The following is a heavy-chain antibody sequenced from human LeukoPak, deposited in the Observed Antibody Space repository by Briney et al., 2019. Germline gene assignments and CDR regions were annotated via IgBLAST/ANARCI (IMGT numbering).Heavy chain of an antibody. CDR3: ARHYYDSSGYSSFDY. CDR1: GGSISSYY. Sequence: SETLSLTCTVSGGSISSYYWSWIRQPPGKGLEWIGYIYYSGSTNYNPSLRSRVTISVDTSKNQFSLKLSSVTAADTAVYYCARHYYDSSGYSSFDYWGQGTLVTVSS. J-gene: IGHJ4*02. V-gene: IGHV4-59*01. D-gene: IGHD3-22*01. CDR2: IYYSGST.